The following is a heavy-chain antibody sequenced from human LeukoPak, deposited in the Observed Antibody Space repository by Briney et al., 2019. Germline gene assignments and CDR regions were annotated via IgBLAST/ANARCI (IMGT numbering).Heavy chain of an antibody. CDR3: ARGRDLYDSSGYYSETTTYYYYYMDV. J-gene: IGHJ6*03. Sequence: GGSLRLSCAASGFTVSSNYMSWVRQAPGKGLEWVSVIDSGGSTYYADSVKGRFTISRDNSKNTLYLQMNSLRAEDTAVYYCARGRDLYDSSGYYSETTTYYYYYMDVWGKGTTVTVSS. CDR1: GFTVSSNY. D-gene: IGHD3-22*01. CDR2: IDSGGST. V-gene: IGHV3-53*01.